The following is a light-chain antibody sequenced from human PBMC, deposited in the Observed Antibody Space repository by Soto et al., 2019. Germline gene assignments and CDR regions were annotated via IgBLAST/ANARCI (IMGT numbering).Light chain of an antibody. J-gene: IGLJ1*01. CDR1: SSDIGRYDY. CDR3: SSYTASSTYV. V-gene: IGLV2-14*01. CDR2: GVT. Sequence: QSALTQPASVSGSPGQSITISCTGTSSDIGRYDYVSWHQQHPGKAPKLIIHGVTHRPSGVSIRFAGSKSANTASLTISGLQAEDDAYYFCSSYTASSTYVFGSGTKVTVL.